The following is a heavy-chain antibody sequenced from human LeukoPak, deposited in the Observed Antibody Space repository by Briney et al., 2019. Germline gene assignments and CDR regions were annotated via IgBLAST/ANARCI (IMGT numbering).Heavy chain of an antibody. V-gene: IGHV1-2*02. CDR1: GYTFTGYY. D-gene: IGHD3-9*01. CDR2: INPNSGGT. Sequence: ASVKVSCKASGYTFTGYYMHWVRQAPGQGLEWMGWINPNSGGTNYAQKFQGRVTMTRDTSISTAYMELSRLRSDDTAVYYCARAWREYFDWFPFDYWGQGTLSPSPQ. CDR3: ARAWREYFDWFPFDY. J-gene: IGHJ4*02.